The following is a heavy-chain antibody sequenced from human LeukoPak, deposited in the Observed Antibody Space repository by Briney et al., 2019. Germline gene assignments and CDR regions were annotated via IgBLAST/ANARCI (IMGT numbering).Heavy chain of an antibody. J-gene: IGHJ6*03. CDR3: ARVAAGGYYYYYYYMDV. Sequence: SETLSLTCTVSGGSISSYYWSWIRQPPGEGLEWIGYIYYSGSTNYNPSLKSRVTISVDTSKNQFSLKLSSVTAADTAVYYCARVAAGGYYYYYYYMDVWGKGTTVTVSS. CDR1: GGSISSYY. CDR2: IYYSGST. V-gene: IGHV4-59*01. D-gene: IGHD2-8*02.